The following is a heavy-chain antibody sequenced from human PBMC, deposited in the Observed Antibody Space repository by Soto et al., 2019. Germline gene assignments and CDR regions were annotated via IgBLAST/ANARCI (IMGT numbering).Heavy chain of an antibody. CDR1: GFAVTSSY. D-gene: IGHD1-26*01. V-gene: IGHV3-53*01. CDR3: ARGRVGSTTCFDY. Sequence: GGSLRLSCAASGFAVTSSYMTWVRQAPGKGLEWVSLIYSGGATYYPDSVKGRFNISRDNSKNTLYLQLRRLTADDTAVYYCARGRVGSTTCFDYWVQGTMVTVSS. J-gene: IGHJ4*02. CDR2: IYSGGAT.